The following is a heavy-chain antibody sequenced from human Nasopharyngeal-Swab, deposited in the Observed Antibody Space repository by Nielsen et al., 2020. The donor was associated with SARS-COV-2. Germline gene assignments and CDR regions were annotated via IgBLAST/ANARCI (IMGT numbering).Heavy chain of an antibody. J-gene: IGHJ6*03. CDR1: GRSISSYY. Sequence: SQTLSLTCTVSGRSISSYYWSWIRQPPGKGLEWIGYIYYSGSTNYNPSLKSRVTISVDTSKNQFSLKLSSVTAADTAVYYCARDSTPVYYYYYMDVWGKGTTVTVSS. CDR2: IYYSGST. V-gene: IGHV4-59*01. D-gene: IGHD2-15*01. CDR3: ARDSTPVYYYYYMDV.